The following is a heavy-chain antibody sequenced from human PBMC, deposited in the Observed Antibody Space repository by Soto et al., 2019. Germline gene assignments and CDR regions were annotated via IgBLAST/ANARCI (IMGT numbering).Heavy chain of an antibody. CDR3: AVAIFTAYDY. CDR1: GFTFSGCS. V-gene: IGHV3-23*01. J-gene: IGHJ4*02. Sequence: EVRLLESGGGLVQPGWSLRLSCAASGFTFSGCSMTWVRKAPWKGLEWVSAITGSGDRTYYADSVKCRFTISRDNSNNMVYLQMNSLRAEDSAVYYCAVAIFTAYDYWGQGTLVTVSS. D-gene: IGHD3-9*01. CDR2: ITGSGDRT.